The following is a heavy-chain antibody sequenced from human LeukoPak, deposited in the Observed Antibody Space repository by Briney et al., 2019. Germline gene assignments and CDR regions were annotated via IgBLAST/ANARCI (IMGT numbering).Heavy chain of an antibody. J-gene: IGHJ4*02. Sequence: SETLSLTCAVYGGSFSGYYWSWIRQPPGKGLEWIGYIYYSGSTNYNPSLKSRVTISVDTSKNQFSLKLGSVTAADTAVYYCAGQGYDFWSGPRAIDYWGQGTLVTVSS. CDR1: GGSFSGYY. CDR3: AGQGYDFWSGPRAIDY. CDR2: IYYSGST. V-gene: IGHV4-59*08. D-gene: IGHD3-3*01.